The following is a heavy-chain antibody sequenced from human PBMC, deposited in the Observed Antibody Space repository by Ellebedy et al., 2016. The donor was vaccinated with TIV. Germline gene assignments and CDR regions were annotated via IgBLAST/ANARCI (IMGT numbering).Heavy chain of an antibody. V-gene: IGHV3-21*01. J-gene: IGHJ2*01. D-gene: IGHD4-17*01. Sequence: GESLKISCAASGFTFSSYTMNWVRQAPGKGLEWVSSISGSSTYIYYADSVKGRFAISRDNAKKSLYLQMNSLRAEDTAVYYCARKVPAPTTVPPNWYFDLWGRGTLVTVSS. CDR2: ISGSSTYI. CDR3: ARKVPAPTTVPPNWYFDL. CDR1: GFTFSSYT.